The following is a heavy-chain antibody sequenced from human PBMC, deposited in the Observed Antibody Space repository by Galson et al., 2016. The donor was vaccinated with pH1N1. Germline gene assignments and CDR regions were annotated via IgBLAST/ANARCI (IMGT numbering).Heavy chain of an antibody. J-gene: IGHJ4*02. CDR2: IDPSGGST. CDR3: ARGGYWVY. CDR1: GYTFTTQY. V-gene: IGHV1-46*01. D-gene: IGHD3-22*01. Sequence: SVKVSCKASGYTFTTQYVNWVRQAPGQGLEWLGVIDPSGGSTTYAQKFQGRVTVTVDTSTSTVYMELSSLRSDDTAMYYCARGGYWVYWGQGTLVTVPS.